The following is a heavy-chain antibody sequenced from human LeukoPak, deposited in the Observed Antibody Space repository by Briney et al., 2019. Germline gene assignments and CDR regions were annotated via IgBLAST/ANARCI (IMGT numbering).Heavy chain of an antibody. V-gene: IGHV4-34*01. CDR1: GGSFSGYY. Sequence: SETLSLTCAVYGGSFSGYYWSWIRQPPGKGLEWIGEINHSGSTNYNPSLKSRVTISVDTSKNQFSLKLSSVTAADTAVYYCARQSLRYYGSGSYPFDYWGQGTLVTVSS. CDR2: INHSGST. CDR3: ARQSLRYYGSGSYPFDY. J-gene: IGHJ4*02. D-gene: IGHD3-10*01.